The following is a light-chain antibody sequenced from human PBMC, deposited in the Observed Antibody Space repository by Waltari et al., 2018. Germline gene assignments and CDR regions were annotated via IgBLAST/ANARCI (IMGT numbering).Light chain of an antibody. CDR3: QHYLRLPVT. CDR2: GAS. V-gene: IGKV3-20*01. J-gene: IGKJ1*01. Sequence: SCRASQRVSRALAWYQQKPGQAPILLIYGASTRATGIPDRFSGSGSGTDFSLTISRLEPDDFAVYYCQHYLRLPVTFGQGTTVEI. CDR1: QRVSRA.